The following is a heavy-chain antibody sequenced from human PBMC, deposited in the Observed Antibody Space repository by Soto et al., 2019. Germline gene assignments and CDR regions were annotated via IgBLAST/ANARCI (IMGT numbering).Heavy chain of an antibody. D-gene: IGHD2-15*01. CDR3: ARDLGYCNSSGCFRNWFDP. CDR1: GYSFSTHG. CDR2: ISTYDDKT. Sequence: QVQLVQSGAEVKTPGASVKVSCRASGYSFSTHGISWVRQAPGQGLEWMGWISTYDDKTNFPQKFQGRITMTTDTSTSTAYMELRSLRSDDTAVYFCARDLGYCNSSGCFRNWFDPWGQGTLVTVSS. J-gene: IGHJ5*02. V-gene: IGHV1-18*01.